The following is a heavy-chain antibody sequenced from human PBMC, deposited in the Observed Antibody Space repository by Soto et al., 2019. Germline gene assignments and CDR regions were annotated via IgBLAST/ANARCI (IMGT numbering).Heavy chain of an antibody. D-gene: IGHD3-10*01. CDR2: INPFDGSR. Sequence: QVQLVQSGAEVKKPGASVKVSCKASGYIFTSDYIHWVRQAPGQGLEWMGWINPFDGSRMFAQSFQGRVTMTRDTSTSTVYMEVSSLRSEDTAVYYCSRVDPGETSPFDHWGQGTLVTVSS. J-gene: IGHJ4*02. CDR3: SRVDPGETSPFDH. V-gene: IGHV1-46*03. CDR1: GYIFTSDY.